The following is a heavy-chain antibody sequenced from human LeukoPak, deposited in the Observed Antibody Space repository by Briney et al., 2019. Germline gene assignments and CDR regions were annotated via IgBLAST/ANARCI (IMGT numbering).Heavy chain of an antibody. D-gene: IGHD3-10*01. J-gene: IGHJ4*02. V-gene: IGHV3-23*01. CDR2: ITNGGEDT. CDR3: ARDLQVYYGSGSYPYPFDY. Sequence: GGTLRLSCAASGFTFSIFGMSWIRKAPGKGLERVSGITNGGEDTYYADSVKGRFTISRDNSKNTLFLQMNSLRAEDTAVYYCARDLQVYYGSGSYPYPFDYWGQGTLVTVSS. CDR1: GFTFSIFG.